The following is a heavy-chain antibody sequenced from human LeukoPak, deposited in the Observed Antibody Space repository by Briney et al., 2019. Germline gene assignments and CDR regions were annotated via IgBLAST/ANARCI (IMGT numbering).Heavy chain of an antibody. D-gene: IGHD3-22*01. V-gene: IGHV4-39*01. Sequence: SETLSLTCTVSGGSISSSSYYWGWIRQPPGKGLEWIGSIYYGGSTYYNPSLKSRVTISVDTSKNQFSLKLNSVTAADTAVYYCARQRNTDSSGYYYLYYFDYWAREPWSPSPQ. CDR3: ARQRNTDSSGYYYLYYFDY. CDR1: GGSISSSSYY. J-gene: IGHJ4*02. CDR2: IYYGGST.